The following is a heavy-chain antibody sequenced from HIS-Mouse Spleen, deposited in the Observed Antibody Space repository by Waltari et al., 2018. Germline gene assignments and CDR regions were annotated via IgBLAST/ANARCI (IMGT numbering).Heavy chain of an antibody. Sequence: QVQLVESVGGVVQPGRSLRLSCAASGFTFSSYGMHWVRQAPGKGLEGVAVISYDGSNKYYADSVKGRFTISRDNSKNTLYLQMNSLRAEDTAVYYCAKASSGWLDYWGQGTLVTVSS. CDR2: ISYDGSNK. V-gene: IGHV3-30*18. J-gene: IGHJ4*02. CDR3: AKASSGWLDY. CDR1: GFTFSSYG. D-gene: IGHD6-19*01.